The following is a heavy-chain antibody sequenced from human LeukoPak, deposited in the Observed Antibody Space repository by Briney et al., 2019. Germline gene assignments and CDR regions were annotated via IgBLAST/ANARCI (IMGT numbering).Heavy chain of an antibody. CDR3: ARVLSAASWRSYDY. D-gene: IGHD3-16*01. Sequence: SETLSLTCTVSGGSVSNSLYYWSWIRQPPGKGLEWIGYIYYNGDTNYNPSLKSRVIISIDTSSNQFSLRLNSMTAADTAVYYCARVLSAASWRSYDYWGQGSLVTVSS. CDR2: IYYNGDT. V-gene: IGHV4-61*01. J-gene: IGHJ4*02. CDR1: GGSVSNSLYY.